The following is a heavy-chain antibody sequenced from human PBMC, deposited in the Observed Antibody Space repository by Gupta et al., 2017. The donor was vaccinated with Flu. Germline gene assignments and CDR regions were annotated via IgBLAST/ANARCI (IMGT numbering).Heavy chain of an antibody. CDR2: IDYSGRT. V-gene: IGHV4-31*02. CDR3: ARDRDGMKAFDI. J-gene: IGHJ3*02. Sequence: WIRQDPGKGLEWSAYIDYSGRTHYNPSLKSRVTISVDMSKNQFSLKMHSVTAADTAVYYCARDRDGMKAFDIWGQGTLVTVSS.